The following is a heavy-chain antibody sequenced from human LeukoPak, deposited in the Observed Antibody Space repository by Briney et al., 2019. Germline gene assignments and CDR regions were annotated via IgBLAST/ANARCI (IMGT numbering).Heavy chain of an antibody. D-gene: IGHD3-22*01. CDR3: ATSSQYYYDSSGAFDY. V-gene: IGHV1-24*01. Sequence: ASVKVSCKVSGYTLTELSMHWVQQAPGKGLEWMGGFDPEDGETIYAQKFQGRVTMTEDTSTDTAYMELSSLRSEDTAVYYCATSSQYYYDSSGAFDYWGQGTLVTVSS. CDR1: GYTLTELS. CDR2: FDPEDGET. J-gene: IGHJ4*02.